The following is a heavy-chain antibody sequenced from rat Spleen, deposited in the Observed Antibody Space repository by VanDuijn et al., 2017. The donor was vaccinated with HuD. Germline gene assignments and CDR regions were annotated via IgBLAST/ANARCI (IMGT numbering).Heavy chain of an antibody. CDR3: TMGSHYFDVTYYYEY. J-gene: IGHJ2*01. CDR2: INYEGSST. D-gene: IGHD1-12*02. Sequence: EVQLVESGGGSVQPGGSMKLSCAASGFTFTDYYMAWVRQAPKKGLEWVASINYEGSSTYYGDSVKGRFTISRDDAESTLYLQMDSLRPEDTATYYCTMGSHYFDVTYYYEYWGQGVMVTVSS. CDR1: GFTFTDYY. V-gene: IGHV5-22*01.